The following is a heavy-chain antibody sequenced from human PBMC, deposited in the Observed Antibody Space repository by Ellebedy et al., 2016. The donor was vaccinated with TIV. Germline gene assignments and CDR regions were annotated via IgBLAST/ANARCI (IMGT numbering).Heavy chain of an antibody. CDR3: ARDPVSILTGYSLDF. CDR2: TNWNGGTT. V-gene: IGHV3-20*03. D-gene: IGHD3-9*01. J-gene: IGHJ4*02. CDR1: GFAFGDFG. Sequence: PGGSLRLSFAASGFAFGDFGMSWVCPAPGTGLEWFSGTNWNGGTTGYADSVKGRFTISRDNTRDSLYLEMNTLKAEDTALYYCARDPVSILTGYSLDFWGQGTLVTVSS.